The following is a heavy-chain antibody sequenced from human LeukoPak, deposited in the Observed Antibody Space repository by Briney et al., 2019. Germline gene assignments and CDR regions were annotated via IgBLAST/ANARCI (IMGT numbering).Heavy chain of an antibody. J-gene: IGHJ6*02. Sequence: GGSLRLSCAASGFTVSSNYMSWVRQAPGKGLEWVSVIYGGGSTYYADSVKGRFTISRDNSKNTLYLQMNSLRAEDTAVYYCASTMSITIFGVVTNAHYGMDVWGQGTTVTVSS. CDR1: GFTVSSNY. CDR2: IYGGGST. CDR3: ASTMSITIFGVVTNAHYGMDV. V-gene: IGHV3-53*01. D-gene: IGHD3-3*01.